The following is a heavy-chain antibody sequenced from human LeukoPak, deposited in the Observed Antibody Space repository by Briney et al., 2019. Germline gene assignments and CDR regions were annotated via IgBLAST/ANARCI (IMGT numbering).Heavy chain of an antibody. J-gene: IGHJ4*02. CDR2: ISGTGGST. CDR1: GFTFSTYA. Sequence: GGSLTLSCAVSGFTFSTYAMAWVRQAPGKGLQWVSLISGTGGSTYDADSVKGRFTISRDNSKNTLYLQMSSLRAEDTAVYYCVRHLATSGSYPLDYWGQGTLVTVSS. D-gene: IGHD2-15*01. V-gene: IGHV3-23*01. CDR3: VRHLATSGSYPLDY.